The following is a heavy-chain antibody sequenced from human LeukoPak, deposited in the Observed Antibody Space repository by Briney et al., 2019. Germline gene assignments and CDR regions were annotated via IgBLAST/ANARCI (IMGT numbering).Heavy chain of an antibody. CDR3: ARDSDYGDY. V-gene: IGHV3-48*03. Sequence: GGSLRLSCAASGFTFSSYEMNWVRQAPGKGLEWVSYISSSGSMIYYADSVKGRFTISRDNAKKSLYLQMNSLRGEDTAVYYCARDSDYGDYWGQGTLVTVSS. CDR1: GFTFSSYE. CDR2: ISSSGSMI. J-gene: IGHJ4*02.